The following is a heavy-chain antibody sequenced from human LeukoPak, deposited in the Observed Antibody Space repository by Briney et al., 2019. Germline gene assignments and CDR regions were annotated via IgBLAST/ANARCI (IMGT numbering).Heavy chain of an antibody. V-gene: IGHV1-18*01. CDR2: ISPYNGKT. CDR1: GYTFTSYG. D-gene: IGHD5-24*01. CDR3: AREMATIVNQFDY. Sequence: ASVTVSCKASGYTFTSYGISWVRQAAGQGLEWMGWISPYNGKTNYAQKLQGRVTMTTDTSTSTAYMELRSLRSDDTAVYYCAREMATIVNQFDYWGQGTLVTVSS. J-gene: IGHJ4*02.